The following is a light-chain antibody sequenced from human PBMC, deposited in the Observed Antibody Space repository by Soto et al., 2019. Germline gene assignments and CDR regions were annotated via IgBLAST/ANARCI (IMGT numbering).Light chain of an antibody. CDR1: QYINTR. CDR3: HQRQSWPRT. J-gene: IGKJ1*01. V-gene: IGKV3D-15*03. CDR2: QTS. Sequence: EIGMTQSLATLSVSPGERATLSCRASQYINTRLAWYQHRPGQAPRLLIYQTSLRAAGIPARFSASGSGTDFTLTISDVQPEDFALYYCHQRQSWPRTFGQGTKVDIK.